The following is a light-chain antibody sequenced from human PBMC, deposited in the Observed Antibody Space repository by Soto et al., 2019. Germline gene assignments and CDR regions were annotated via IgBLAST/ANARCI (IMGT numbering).Light chain of an antibody. CDR3: QQSYSTPPGT. CDR1: QSISSY. CDR2: ATS. Sequence: IQMTLSSSSLSASVGDRVTIICRASQSISSYLNWYQQKPGKAPKLLIYATSSLQSGVPSRFSGSGSGTDFTLTISSLQPEDFATYYCQQSYSTPPGTFGQGTKVDIK. J-gene: IGKJ1*01. V-gene: IGKV1-39*01.